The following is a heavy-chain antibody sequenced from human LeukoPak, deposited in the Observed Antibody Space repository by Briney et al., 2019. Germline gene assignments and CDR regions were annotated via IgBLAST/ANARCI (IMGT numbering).Heavy chain of an antibody. CDR1: GGSISSSSYY. Sequence: SETLSLTCTVSGGSISSSSYYWGWIRQPPGKGLEWIGSIYYSGSTYYNPSLKSRVTISVDTSKNQFSLKLSSVTAADTAVYYCAGLGKLQYLGYWGQGTLVTVSS. CDR3: AGLGKLQYLGY. J-gene: IGHJ4*02. V-gene: IGHV4-39*01. CDR2: IYYSGST. D-gene: IGHD4-11*01.